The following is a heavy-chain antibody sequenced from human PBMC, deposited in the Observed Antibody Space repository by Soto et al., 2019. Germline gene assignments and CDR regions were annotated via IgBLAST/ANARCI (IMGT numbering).Heavy chain of an antibody. D-gene: IGHD5-12*01. CDR1: GGSFSGYY. V-gene: IGHV4-34*01. Sequence: PSETMSLTYAVYGGSFSGYYWSLIRQPPGKGLEWIGEINHSGSTNYNPSLKSRVTISVDTSKNQFSMKLSSVTAADTAVYYCARGAFLGYSGYEDARVYNWFDPWGQGTLVTVSS. CDR2: INHSGST. CDR3: ARGAFLGYSGYEDARVYNWFDP. J-gene: IGHJ5*02.